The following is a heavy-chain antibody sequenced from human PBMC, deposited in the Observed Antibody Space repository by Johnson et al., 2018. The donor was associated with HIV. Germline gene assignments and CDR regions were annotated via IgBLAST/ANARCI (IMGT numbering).Heavy chain of an antibody. D-gene: IGHD3-22*01. J-gene: IGHJ3*02. V-gene: IGHV3-20*04. CDR3: AREGVGYYYDKWAFDI. Sequence: VQLVESGGGVVRPGGSLRLSCAASGFTFDDYGMSWVRQAPGKGLEWVSGINWNVGSTGYAGSVKGRFTISRDNDKNSLYLQMNSLRAEDTSLYYCAREGVGYYYDKWAFDIWGQGTMVTVSS. CDR2: INWNVGST. CDR1: GFTFDDYG.